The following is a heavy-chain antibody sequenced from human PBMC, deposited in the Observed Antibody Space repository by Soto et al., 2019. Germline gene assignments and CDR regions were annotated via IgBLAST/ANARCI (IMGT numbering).Heavy chain of an antibody. D-gene: IGHD3-10*01. J-gene: IGHJ6*02. Sequence: QMQLVQSGPEVKKPGTSVKVSCKASGFTFTSSAVQWVRQARGQRLEWIGWIVVGSGNTNYAQKFQERVTITRDMSTSTDYMELSRLRAEATAVYYCAARMVRGVSVYYYYGMDVWGQGTTVTVSS. CDR1: GFTFTSSA. CDR2: IVVGSGNT. CDR3: AARMVRGVSVYYYYGMDV. V-gene: IGHV1-58*01.